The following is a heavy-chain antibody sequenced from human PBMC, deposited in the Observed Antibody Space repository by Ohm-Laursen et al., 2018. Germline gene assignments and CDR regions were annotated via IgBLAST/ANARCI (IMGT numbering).Heavy chain of an antibody. D-gene: IGHD6-13*01. CDR2: INHSGST. CDR3: ASSQSSSWYHAFDV. CDR1: GGSFSGYY. V-gene: IGHV4-34*01. Sequence: SDTLSLTCAVYGGSFSGYYWNWIRQPPGKGLEWIGEINHSGSTNYNPSLKSRVTISIDTSKNQVSLNLNSVTAADTAVYYCASSQSSSWYHAFDVWGQGTMVTVSS. J-gene: IGHJ3*01.